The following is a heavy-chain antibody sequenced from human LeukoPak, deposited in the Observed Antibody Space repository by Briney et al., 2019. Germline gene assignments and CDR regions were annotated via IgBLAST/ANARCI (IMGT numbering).Heavy chain of an antibody. Sequence: ASVKVSCKASGYTFTSYGISWVRQAPGQGLEWMGWISAYNGNTNYAQKLQGRVTMTTDTSTSTAYMELRSLRSDDTAVYYCARDYCSSTSCYKNVWGQGTTVTVSS. CDR3: ARDYCSSTSCYKNV. V-gene: IGHV1-18*01. CDR2: ISAYNGNT. D-gene: IGHD2-2*02. CDR1: GYTFTSYG. J-gene: IGHJ6*02.